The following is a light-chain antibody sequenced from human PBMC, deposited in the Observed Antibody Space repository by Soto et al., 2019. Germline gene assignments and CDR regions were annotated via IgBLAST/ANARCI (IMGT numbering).Light chain of an antibody. CDR3: QQFSSYPLT. Sequence: IQMTQSPSSLSASIGDRVTITCRASQRITRFVNWYQQKAGKAPNLLIYATSTLQRGVPSRFSGSGSGTDFTLTISRLEPEDFAVYYCQQFSSYPLTFGGGTKVDNK. V-gene: IGKV1-39*01. J-gene: IGKJ4*01. CDR2: ATS. CDR1: QRITRF.